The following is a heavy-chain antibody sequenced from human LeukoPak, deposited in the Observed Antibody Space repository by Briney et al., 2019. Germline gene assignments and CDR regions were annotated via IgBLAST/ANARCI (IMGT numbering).Heavy chain of an antibody. CDR2: IYHSGST. CDR3: ATTLRYFDY. CDR1: GYSISSGYY. V-gene: IGHV4-38-2*02. J-gene: IGHJ4*02. D-gene: IGHD1-1*01. Sequence: SETLSLTCTVSGYSISSGYYWGWIRQPPGQGLEWIGSIYHSGSTYYNPSLKSRVTISVDTSKNQFSLKLSSVTAADTAVYYCATTLRYFDYWGQGTLVTVSS.